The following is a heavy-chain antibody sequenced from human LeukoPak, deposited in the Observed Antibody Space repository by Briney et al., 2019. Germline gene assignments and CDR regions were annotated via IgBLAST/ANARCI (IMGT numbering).Heavy chain of an antibody. CDR1: GGSISSGSYY. V-gene: IGHV4-61*02. CDR2: IYTSGST. J-gene: IGHJ4*02. CDR3: ARGKIVAPPPFDY. D-gene: IGHD3-22*01. Sequence: SETLSLTCTVSGGSISSGSYYLSWIRQPAGKGLEWIGRIYTSGSTNYNPSLKSRVTISVDTSKNQFSLKLSSVTAADTAVYYCARGKIVAPPPFDYWGQGTLVTVSS.